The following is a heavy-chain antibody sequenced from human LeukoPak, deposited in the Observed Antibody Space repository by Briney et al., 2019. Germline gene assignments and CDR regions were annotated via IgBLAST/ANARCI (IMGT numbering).Heavy chain of an antibody. CDR3: ARGARYDFWSGYHSSKNWFDP. J-gene: IGHJ5*02. CDR1: GYTFTSYG. Sequence: ASVKVSCKASGYTFTSYGISWVRQAPGQGLEWMGWTSAYNGNTNYAQKLQGRVTMTTDTSTSTAYMELRSLRSDDTAVYYCARGARYDFWSGYHSSKNWFDPWGQGTLVTVSS. V-gene: IGHV1-18*01. D-gene: IGHD3-3*01. CDR2: TSAYNGNT.